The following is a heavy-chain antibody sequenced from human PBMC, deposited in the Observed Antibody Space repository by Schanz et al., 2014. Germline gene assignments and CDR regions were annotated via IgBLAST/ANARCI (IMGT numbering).Heavy chain of an antibody. V-gene: IGHV3-30*02. D-gene: IGHD6-13*01. CDR2: IRSDGSNE. Sequence: QVQLVESGGGVVQPGGSLRLSCAASGFTFSFSGMQWVRQAPGKGLEWVAFIRSDGSNENYADSVRGRFTISRDNSKNTLYLQMNSLRTEDTAVYYCAREGIVSPGTYYFDLWGRGTLVTVSS. CDR3: AREGIVSPGTYYFDL. CDR1: GFTFSFSG. J-gene: IGHJ2*01.